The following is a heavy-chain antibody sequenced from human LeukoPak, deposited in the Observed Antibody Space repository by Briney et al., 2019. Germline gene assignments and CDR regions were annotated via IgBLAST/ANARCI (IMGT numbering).Heavy chain of an antibody. D-gene: IGHD6-13*01. CDR1: GSTFSTYW. CDR3: TREAAAGIDY. J-gene: IGHJ4*02. V-gene: IGHV3-7*01. CDR2: IKQDGSEK. Sequence: PGGSLRLSCVASGSTFSTYWMSWVRQAPGKGLEWVANIKQDGSEKYYLDSVKGRFTISRDNAKNSLYLQMNSLTAEDTAVYFCTREAAAGIDYWGQGTLVTVSS.